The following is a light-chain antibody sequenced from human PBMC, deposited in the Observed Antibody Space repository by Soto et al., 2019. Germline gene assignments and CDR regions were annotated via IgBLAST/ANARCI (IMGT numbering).Light chain of an antibody. V-gene: IGLV1-51*01. Sequence: QSVLTQPPSVSAAPGQKVTISCSGSSSNIGGNSVSWYQQLPGTAPKLLIYDDNKRPSAIPDRVSGYKSGTSATLGITGFQTGDEAAYYCGSWDSSLSAYVFGTGTKVTVI. CDR2: DDN. CDR1: SSNIGGNS. J-gene: IGLJ1*01. CDR3: GSWDSSLSAYV.